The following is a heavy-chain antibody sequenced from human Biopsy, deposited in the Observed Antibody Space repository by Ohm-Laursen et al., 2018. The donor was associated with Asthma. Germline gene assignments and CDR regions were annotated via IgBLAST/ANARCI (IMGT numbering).Heavy chain of an antibody. CDR1: GFTFSSSA. Sequence: SLRLSCSASGFTFSSSAMSWVRQDPGKGLERVSAITGSGGTTYYADSVRGRFTISRDNSKSTLFLQMDSLSAEDTAVYYCAKDFRGIAVAGDRGFDYWGQGTLVTVSS. CDR3: AKDFRGIAVAGDRGFDY. V-gene: IGHV3-23*01. CDR2: ITGSGGTT. D-gene: IGHD6-19*01. J-gene: IGHJ4*02.